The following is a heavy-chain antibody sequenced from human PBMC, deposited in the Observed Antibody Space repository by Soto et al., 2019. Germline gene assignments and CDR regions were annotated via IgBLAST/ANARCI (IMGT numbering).Heavy chain of an antibody. J-gene: IGHJ4*02. Sequence: EVQLVESGGGLVQPGGSLRLSCAASGFTFSRYWMSWVRQAPGKGLEWVADIKKDASEKYYVDSVKGRCTISRDNAKNSLFLQVNSLTAVDTAVYYCARVADGDGDNSRYRHLDYWGQGTLVTVSS. CDR3: ARVADGDGDNSRYRHLDY. CDR2: IKKDASEK. D-gene: IGHD2-15*01. V-gene: IGHV3-7*04. CDR1: GFTFSRYW.